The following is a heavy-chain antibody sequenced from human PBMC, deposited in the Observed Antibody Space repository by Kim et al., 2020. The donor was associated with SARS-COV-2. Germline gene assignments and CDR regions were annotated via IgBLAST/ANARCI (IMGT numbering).Heavy chain of an antibody. Sequence: SGDKTHYAPSVNGRFTISRDNSKNTLYLQMNSLGADDTAIYYCAPRRWLDPWGQGTLVTVSS. V-gene: IGHV3-23*01. CDR2: SGDKT. CDR3: APRRWLDP. J-gene: IGHJ5*02.